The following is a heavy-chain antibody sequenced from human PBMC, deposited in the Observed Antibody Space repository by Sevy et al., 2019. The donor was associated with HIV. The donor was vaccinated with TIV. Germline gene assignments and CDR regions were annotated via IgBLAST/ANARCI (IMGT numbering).Heavy chain of an antibody. V-gene: IGHV4-4*02. J-gene: IGHJ4*02. CDR3: ARANDYYDSTGYYQNYFDY. CDR2: VYHSGST. Sequence: SETLSLTCAVSGGSISSGNWWSWARQPPGKGLECIGEVYHSGSTNYNPSHKSRVTISVDKSKNQFSLKLSSVTAADTAVYYCARANDYYDSTGYYQNYFDYWGQGTLVTVSS. CDR1: GGSISSGNW. D-gene: IGHD3-22*01.